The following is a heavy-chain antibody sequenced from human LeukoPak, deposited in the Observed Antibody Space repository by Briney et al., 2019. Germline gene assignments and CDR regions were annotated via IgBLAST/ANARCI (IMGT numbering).Heavy chain of an antibody. J-gene: IGHJ4*02. CDR2: LSGGGSSS. V-gene: IGHV3-23*01. D-gene: IGHD6-19*01. CDR1: GFTFSSYS. Sequence: GGSLRLSCAASGFTFSSYSMNWVRQAPGKGLEWVSALSGGGSSSYYADSVKGRFTISRDNSKETLYVKMNSLRDEDTAVYYCVAVTGRPAGGGLCYWGQGTLVTVSS. CDR3: VAVTGRPAGGGLCY.